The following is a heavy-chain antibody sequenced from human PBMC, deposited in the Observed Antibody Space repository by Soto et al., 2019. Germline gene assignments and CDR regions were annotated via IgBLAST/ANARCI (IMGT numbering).Heavy chain of an antibody. D-gene: IGHD3-10*01. J-gene: IGHJ6*02. CDR3: ARDQSGSYGSGSYSDYYYGMDA. V-gene: IGHV3-30*03. CDR2: ISYDGSYK. CDR1: GFTFSSNG. Sequence: PGGSLRLSCAASGFTFSSNGMHWVRQPPGRGLEWVALISYDGSYKYYADSVNGRFTISRDNSENTLYLQMNSLTAEDTAVYYCARDQSGSYGSGSYSDYYYGMDAWGQGTTVTVSS.